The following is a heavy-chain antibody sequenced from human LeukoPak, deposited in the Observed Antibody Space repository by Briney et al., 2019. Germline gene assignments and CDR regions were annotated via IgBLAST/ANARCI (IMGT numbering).Heavy chain of an antibody. D-gene: IGHD3-16*01. CDR2: ISGSGDIT. CDR1: GFTFSSYA. J-gene: IGHJ4*02. V-gene: IGHV3-23*01. Sequence: GGSLRLSCAASGFTFSSYAMTWVRQAPGKGLEWVSAISGSGDITYYAGSVKGWFTISRDNSKNTLFLQMDSLRVEDTAVHYCAKVTGGDMITYGGVDYWGQGTLVTVSS. CDR3: AKVTGGDMITYGGVDY.